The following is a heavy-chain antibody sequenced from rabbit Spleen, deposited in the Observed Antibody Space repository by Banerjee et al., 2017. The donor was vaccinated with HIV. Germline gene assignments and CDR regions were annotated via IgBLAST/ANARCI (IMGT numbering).Heavy chain of an antibody. CDR2: IAGSSSGFT. D-gene: IGHD7-1*01. Sequence: QSLEESGGDLVKPGASLTLTCIASGVSFSGDSYMCWVRQAPGKGLEWISCIAGSSSGFTYSASWAKGRFTISKTSSTTVTLQMTSLTAADTATYFCARDTGTSFSTYGMDLWGQGTLVTVS. V-gene: IGHV1S40*01. CDR3: ARDTGTSFSTYGMDL. CDR1: GVSFSGDSY. J-gene: IGHJ6*01.